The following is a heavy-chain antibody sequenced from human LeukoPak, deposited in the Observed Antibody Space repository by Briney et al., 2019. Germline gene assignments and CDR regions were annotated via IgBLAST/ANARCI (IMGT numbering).Heavy chain of an antibody. CDR3: ARGRFGELRPFDY. Sequence: SQTLSLTCAISGDSVSTTSAAWNWIRQSPSRGLEWLGRTYYSSKWNTDYAISVKSRISINPDTSKNQFSLQLKSVTPEDTAVYYCARGRFGELRPFDYWGHGTLVTVSS. CDR1: GDSVSTTSAA. CDR2: TYYSSKWNT. J-gene: IGHJ4*01. V-gene: IGHV6-1*01. D-gene: IGHD3-10*01.